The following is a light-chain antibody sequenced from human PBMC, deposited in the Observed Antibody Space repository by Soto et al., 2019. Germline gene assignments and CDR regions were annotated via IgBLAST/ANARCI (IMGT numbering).Light chain of an antibody. CDR1: QTISSW. CDR3: QHHNSYSEA. Sequence: DIQMTQSPSTLSGSVGDRVTITCRASQTISSWLAWYQQKPGKAPKLLIYKASTLKSGVPSRFSGSGSGTEFTLTINSLQHDDFATYYCQHHNSYSEAFGQGTKVDIK. CDR2: KAS. V-gene: IGKV1-5*03. J-gene: IGKJ1*01.